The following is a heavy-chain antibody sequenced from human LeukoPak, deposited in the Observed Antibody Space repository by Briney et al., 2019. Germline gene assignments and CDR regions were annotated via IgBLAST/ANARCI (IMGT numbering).Heavy chain of an antibody. J-gene: IGHJ4*02. D-gene: IGHD1-26*01. CDR2: INHSGST. V-gene: IGHV4-34*01. Sequence: SETLSLTCAVYGVSFSGYYWSWIRQPPGKGLEWIGEINHSGSTNYNPSLKSRVTISVDTSKNQFSLKLSSVTAADTAVYYCALAGGELAGMIDYWGQGTLVTVSS. CDR3: ALAGGELAGMIDY. CDR1: GVSFSGYY.